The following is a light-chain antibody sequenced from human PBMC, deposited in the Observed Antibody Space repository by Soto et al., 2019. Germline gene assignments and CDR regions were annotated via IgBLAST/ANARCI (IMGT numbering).Light chain of an antibody. CDR1: SSNIGSNY. V-gene: IGLV1-47*02. CDR2: SNN. J-gene: IGLJ3*02. Sequence: QSVLTQPHSASGTPGQRVTISCSGSSSNIGSNYVFWYQQLPGTAPKLLVYSNNQRPSGVPDRFSGSKSGTSASLAISGLRSDDEADYYCAAWDDSLSVGVFAGGTKLTVL. CDR3: AAWDDSLSVGV.